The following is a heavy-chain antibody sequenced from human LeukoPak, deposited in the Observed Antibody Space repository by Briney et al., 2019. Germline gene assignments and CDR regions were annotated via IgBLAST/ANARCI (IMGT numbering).Heavy chain of an antibody. CDR2: IYYSGST. Sequence: SETLSLTCTVPGGSVSSYYWSWIRQPPGKGLEWIGYIYYSGSTNYNPSLKSRVTISLDTSKNQFSLKVSSVTAADTAVYYCARDTYSGIYYPYHYYYYMDVWGKGTTVTVSS. V-gene: IGHV4-59*02. J-gene: IGHJ6*03. CDR1: GGSVSSYY. D-gene: IGHD1-26*01. CDR3: ARDTYSGIYYPYHYYYYMDV.